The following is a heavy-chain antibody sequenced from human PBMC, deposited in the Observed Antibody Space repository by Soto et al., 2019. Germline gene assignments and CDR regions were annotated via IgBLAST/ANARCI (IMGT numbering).Heavy chain of an antibody. Sequence: GGSLRLSCAASGFTFSSYAMSWVRQAPGKGLEWVSVISSSGGSTYYADSVKGRFTISRDNSKNTLYLQMNSLRAEDTAVYYCAKVIGRTAAGKRSLWNPVSTDYYYGLDLWGQGTTVTVSS. CDR2: ISSSGGST. V-gene: IGHV3-23*01. CDR3: AKVIGRTAAGKRSLWNPVSTDYYYGLDL. J-gene: IGHJ6*02. D-gene: IGHD6-13*01. CDR1: GFTFSSYA.